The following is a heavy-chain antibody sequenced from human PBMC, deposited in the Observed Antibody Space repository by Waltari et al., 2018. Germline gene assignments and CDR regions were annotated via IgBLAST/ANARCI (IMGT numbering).Heavy chain of an antibody. CDR2: IIPIFGTA. CDR3: ARTHYDILTGYYTPDAFDI. Sequence: QVQLVQSGAEVKKPGSSVKVSCKASGGTFSSYAISWVRQAPGQGLEWMGGIIPIFGTANYAQKFQGRVTITADESTSTAYMELSSLRSEDTAVYYCARTHYDILTGYYTPDAFDIWGQGTMVTVSS. D-gene: IGHD3-9*01. CDR1: GGTFSSYA. V-gene: IGHV1-69*13. J-gene: IGHJ3*02.